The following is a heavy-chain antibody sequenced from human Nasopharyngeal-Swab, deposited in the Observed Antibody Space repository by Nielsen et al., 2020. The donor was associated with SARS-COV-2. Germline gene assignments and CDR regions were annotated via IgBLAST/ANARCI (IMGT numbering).Heavy chain of an antibody. V-gene: IGHV3-7*03. CDR2: IKQDESEK. CDR3: ARRISGGYDP. J-gene: IGHJ5*02. Sequence: QAPGKGLEWVANIKQDESEKYYVDSVKGRFTVSRDNAKKSLYLQMNSLRAEDTAVYYCARRISGGYDPWGQGTLVTVSS. D-gene: IGHD1-26*01.